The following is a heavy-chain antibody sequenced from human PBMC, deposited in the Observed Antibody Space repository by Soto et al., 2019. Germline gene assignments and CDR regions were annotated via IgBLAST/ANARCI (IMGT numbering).Heavy chain of an antibody. V-gene: IGHV4-31*03. D-gene: IGHD3-16*01. Sequence: SETLSLTCTVSGGSISSGVSYWSWVRQHPGKGLESIGYIYYSGSTYYNPSPKTRIAISVDTSMNQFSLKLSSVTAADTAVYYCARAYVGYWYFDLWGRGTLVPVSS. CDR3: ARAYVGYWYFDL. CDR1: GGSISSGVSY. CDR2: IYYSGST. J-gene: IGHJ2*01.